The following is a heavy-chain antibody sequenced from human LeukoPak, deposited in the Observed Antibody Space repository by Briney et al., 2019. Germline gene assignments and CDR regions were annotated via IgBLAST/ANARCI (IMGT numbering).Heavy chain of an antibody. V-gene: IGHV4-31*03. D-gene: IGHD2-21*01. CDR2: IYYGGGT. CDR3: ARGDPADFDY. Sequence: SETLSLTCSVSGGSISSSGHYWSWIRQHPGMGLEWIGYIYYGGGTYYNPSPKSRVTISLDTSKNQFTLKVRSVTAADTAVYYCARGDPADFDYWGQGTLVTVSS. CDR1: GGSISSSGHY. J-gene: IGHJ4*02.